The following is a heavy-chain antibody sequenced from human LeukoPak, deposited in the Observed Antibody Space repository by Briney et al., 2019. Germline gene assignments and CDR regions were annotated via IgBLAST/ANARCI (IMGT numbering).Heavy chain of an antibody. D-gene: IGHD2-15*01. CDR1: GFTFSNGW. J-gene: IGHJ4*02. Sequence: GGSLRLSCEASGFTFSNGWMSWVRQAPGKGLEWVGHIKSKNNGGTTDYAAPVKGRFSISTAASRTTLYLQMNSLKTEDTAVYYCTTEGGHLHSNPFDYWGQGTLVTVSS. CDR3: TTEGGHLHSNPFDY. V-gene: IGHV3-15*01. CDR2: IKSKNNGGTT.